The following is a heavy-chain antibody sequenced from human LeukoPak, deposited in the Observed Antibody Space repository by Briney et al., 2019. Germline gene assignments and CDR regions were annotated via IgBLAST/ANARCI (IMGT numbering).Heavy chain of an antibody. CDR3: ARGALGFDY. CDR2: IGKGGDT. Sequence: PGGSLRLSCAASGLIFSSYDMHWVRQATGKGLEWVSGIGKGGDTYYAGSVKGRFTISRENAKSSLYLQMNSLRAGDMAVYYCARGALGFDYWGQGTLVTVSS. V-gene: IGHV3-13*04. J-gene: IGHJ4*02. CDR1: GLIFSSYD.